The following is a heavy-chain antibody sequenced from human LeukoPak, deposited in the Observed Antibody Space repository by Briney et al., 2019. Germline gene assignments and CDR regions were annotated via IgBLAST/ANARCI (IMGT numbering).Heavy chain of an antibody. CDR2: SDWDDDK. CDR1: GFSLSTSGMC. CDR3: ARTQIDSSFDY. J-gene: IGHJ4*02. Sequence: SGPALVKPTQTLTLTCTFPGFSLSTSGMCVSWIRQPPWKALEWLARSDWDDDKYYSTSRKTSLTISKDPYKNQVVLTMTKMDPVDTATSYCARTQIDSSFDYWGQGTLVTVSS. V-gene: IGHV2-70*11. D-gene: IGHD3-22*01.